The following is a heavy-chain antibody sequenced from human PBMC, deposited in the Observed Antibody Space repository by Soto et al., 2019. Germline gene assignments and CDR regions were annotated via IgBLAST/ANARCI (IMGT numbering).Heavy chain of an antibody. D-gene: IGHD3-22*01. CDR3: ARGLHYDSVSLDDY. Sequence: QVQLVQSGAEVKKPGSSVKVSCKASGGTFSSYTISWVRQAPGQGLEWMGRIIPILGIAKYAQKFQGRVTITADKSTSTAYMELSNLRSEDTAVYYCARGLHYDSVSLDDYWGQGTLVTVSS. J-gene: IGHJ4*02. CDR2: IIPILGIA. V-gene: IGHV1-69*02. CDR1: GGTFSSYT.